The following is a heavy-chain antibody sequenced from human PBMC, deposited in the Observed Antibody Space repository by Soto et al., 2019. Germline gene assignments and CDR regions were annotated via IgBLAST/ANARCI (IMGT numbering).Heavy chain of an antibody. CDR2: IYYSGST. CDR3: ARQGSGYDFWSGYPGYYYYYMDV. Sequence: SETLCLTCTVSGCSISSSSYYGGWIRQPPGKGLEWIGSIYYSGSTYYNPSLKSRVTISVDTSKNQFSLKLSSVTAADTAVYYCARQGSGYDFWSGYPGYYYYYMDVWGKGTTVTVSS. CDR1: GCSISSSSYY. D-gene: IGHD3-3*01. J-gene: IGHJ6*03. V-gene: IGHV4-39*01.